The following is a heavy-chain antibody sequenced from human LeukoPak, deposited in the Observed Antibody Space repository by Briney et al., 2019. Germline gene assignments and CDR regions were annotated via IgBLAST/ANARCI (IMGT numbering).Heavy chain of an antibody. J-gene: IGHJ3*02. CDR3: ASSYYYDSVPDAFDI. Sequence: PSETLSLTCTVSGGSISSYYWSWIRQHPGKGLEWIGYIYYSGSTYYNPSLKSRVTISVDTSKNQFSLKLSSVTAADTAVYYCASSYYYDSVPDAFDIWGQGTMVTVSS. D-gene: IGHD3-22*01. V-gene: IGHV4-59*06. CDR2: IYYSGST. CDR1: GGSISSYY.